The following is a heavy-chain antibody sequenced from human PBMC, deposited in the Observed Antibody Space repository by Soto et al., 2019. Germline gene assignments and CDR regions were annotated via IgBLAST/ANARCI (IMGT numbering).Heavy chain of an antibody. V-gene: IGHV4-4*02. Sequence: SEPLSLPCAVSGGSIRSSNWWSWVSQPPGKGMEWIGEIYHSGSTNYNPSLKSQVTISVDKSKNQSSRKRSTVTAADTAVYYCARSGSGIYYGMDVWGQGTTVTVAS. CDR3: ARSGSGIYYGMDV. J-gene: IGHJ6*02. D-gene: IGHD3-10*01. CDR2: IYHSGST. CDR1: GGSIRSSNW.